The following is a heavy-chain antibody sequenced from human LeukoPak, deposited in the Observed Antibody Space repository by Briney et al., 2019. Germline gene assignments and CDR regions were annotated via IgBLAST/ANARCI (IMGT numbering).Heavy chain of an antibody. CDR2: ISSSGSTI. CDR3: ARDDKNNYYGSGSYYY. V-gene: IGHV3-48*03. J-gene: IGHJ4*02. CDR1: GFTFSSYE. Sequence: GGSLRLSCAASGFTFSSYEMNWVRQAPGKGLEWVSYISSSGSTIYYADSVKGRFTISRDNAKNSLYLQMNSLRAEDTAVYYCARDDKNNYYGSGSYYYWGQGTLVTVSS. D-gene: IGHD3-10*01.